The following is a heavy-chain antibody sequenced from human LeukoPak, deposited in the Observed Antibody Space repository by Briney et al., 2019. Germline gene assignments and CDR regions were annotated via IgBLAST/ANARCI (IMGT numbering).Heavy chain of an antibody. D-gene: IGHD3-22*01. CDR3: AKVPRNYYDSSGYPYFDY. J-gene: IGHJ4*02. V-gene: IGHV4-59*01. Sequence: SETLSLTCTVSGGSISSYYWSWIRQPPGKGLEWIGYIYYSGSTNYNPSLKSRVTISVDTSKNQFSLKLSSVTAADTAVYYCAKVPRNYYDSSGYPYFDYWGQGTLVTVSS. CDR1: GGSISSYY. CDR2: IYYSGST.